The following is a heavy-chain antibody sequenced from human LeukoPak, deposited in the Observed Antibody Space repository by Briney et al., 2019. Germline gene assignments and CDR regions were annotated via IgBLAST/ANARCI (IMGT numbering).Heavy chain of an antibody. J-gene: IGHJ4*02. Sequence: SETLSLTCTVSGGSISSSSYYWGWIRQPPGKGLEWIGYIYYSGSTNYNPSLKSRVTISVDTSKNQFSLKLSSVTAADTAVYYCARGSYFDYWGQGTLVTVSS. V-gene: IGHV4-61*05. CDR2: IYYSGST. CDR1: GGSISSSSYY. CDR3: ARGSYFDY.